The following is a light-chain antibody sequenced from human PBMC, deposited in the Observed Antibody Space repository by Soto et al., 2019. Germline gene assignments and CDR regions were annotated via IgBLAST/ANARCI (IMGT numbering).Light chain of an antibody. V-gene: IGKV1-5*03. CDR2: RAS. CDR3: QQYDSTSCT. Sequence: DIPLTQSPSTLSASVGDRVTITSRASQSVGRWVAWYQQKPGKAPKLLIYRASSLQSGVPSTFSGRGSGTDFTLTISTLQPDDFATYYCQQYDSTSCTFCQGTKVDVK. CDR1: QSVGRW. J-gene: IGKJ1*01.